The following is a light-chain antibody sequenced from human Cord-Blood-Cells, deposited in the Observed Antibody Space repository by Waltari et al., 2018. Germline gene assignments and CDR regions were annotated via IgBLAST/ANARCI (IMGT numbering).Light chain of an antibody. J-gene: IGLJ3*02. V-gene: IGLV1-40*01. CDR1: SSNIGAGYD. CDR3: KSYDCSLSGSV. CDR2: GNS. Sequence: QSVLTQPPSVSGAPGQRVTISCPGSSSNIGAGYDVHWYQQLPGPAPKLLIYGNSNRPSGVPDRCSGYKSGTSASLAITGLQAEDEADYYCKSYDCSLSGSVFGGGTKLTVL.